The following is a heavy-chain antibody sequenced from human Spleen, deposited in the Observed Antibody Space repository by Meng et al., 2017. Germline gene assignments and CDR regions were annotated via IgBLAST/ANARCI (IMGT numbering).Heavy chain of an antibody. J-gene: IGHJ4*02. CDR1: GLSFSSNG. D-gene: IGHD2-15*01. V-gene: IGHV3-30*18. CDR2: ISYDGSNE. CDR3: AKWGSGYHYFDH. Sequence: VQLVESGGGVVQPGRSLRLSCAASGLSFSSNGMHWVRQAPGKGLEWVAGISYDGSNEHYADSVKGRFTISRDTSKNTLYLQMDSLRTEDTAAYYCAKWGSGYHYFDHWGQGTLVTVSS.